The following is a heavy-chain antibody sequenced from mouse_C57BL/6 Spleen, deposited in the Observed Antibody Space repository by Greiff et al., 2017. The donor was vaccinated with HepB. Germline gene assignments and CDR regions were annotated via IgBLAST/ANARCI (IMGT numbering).Heavy chain of an antibody. Sequence: QVQLQQPGAELVKPGASVKLSCKASGYTFTSYWMHWVKQRPGQGLEWIGMIHPNSGSTNYNEKFKSKATLTVDKSSSTAYMQLSSLTSEDSAVYYCARDRIYYAMDYWGQGTSVTVSS. J-gene: IGHJ4*01. CDR2: IHPNSGST. V-gene: IGHV1-64*01. CDR1: GYTFTSYW. CDR3: ARDRIYYAMDY.